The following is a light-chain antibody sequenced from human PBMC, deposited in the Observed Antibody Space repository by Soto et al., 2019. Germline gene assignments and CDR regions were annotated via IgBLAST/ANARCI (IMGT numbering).Light chain of an antibody. Sequence: EIVLTQSPGTLSLSPGERATLSCRASRNINGNYLGWYQLKRGQAPRLLIYGTSSRATGIPDRFSGTGSETDFTLTISRLEPEDFAVYYCQQYGSPPQSFGQGTKVDIK. CDR2: GTS. CDR3: QQYGSPPQS. CDR1: RNINGNY. V-gene: IGKV3-20*01. J-gene: IGKJ1*01.